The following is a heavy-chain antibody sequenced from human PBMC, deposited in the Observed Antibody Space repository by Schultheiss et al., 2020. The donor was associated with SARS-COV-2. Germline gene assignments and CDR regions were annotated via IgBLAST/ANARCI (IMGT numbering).Heavy chain of an antibody. Sequence: GGSLRLSCAASGFTFRNFGMHWVRQAPGKGLEWVANIKQDGSEKYYVDSVKGRFTISRDNAKNSLYLQMNSLRAEDTAVYYCARITRVATILLSDYWGQGTLVTVSS. V-gene: IGHV3-7*01. D-gene: IGHD5-12*01. CDR3: ARITRVATILLSDY. J-gene: IGHJ4*02. CDR2: IKQDGSEK. CDR1: GFTFRNFG.